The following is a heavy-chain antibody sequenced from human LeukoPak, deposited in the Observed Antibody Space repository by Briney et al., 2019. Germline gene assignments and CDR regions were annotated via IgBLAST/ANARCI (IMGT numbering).Heavy chain of an antibody. V-gene: IGHV4-39*01. J-gene: IGHJ4*02. D-gene: IGHD6-13*01. Sequence: SETLSLTCTASGGSISSSSYYWGWIRQPPGKGLEWIGSIYYSGSTYYNPSLKSRVTISVDTSKNQFSLKLSSVTAADTAVYYCARNGQQLVLFDYWGQGTLVTVSS. CDR3: ARNGQQLVLFDY. CDR2: IYYSGST. CDR1: GGSISSSSYY.